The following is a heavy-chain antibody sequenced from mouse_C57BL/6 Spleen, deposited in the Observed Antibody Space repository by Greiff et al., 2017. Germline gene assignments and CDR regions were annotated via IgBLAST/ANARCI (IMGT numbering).Heavy chain of an antibody. D-gene: IGHD2-3*01. V-gene: IGHV1-42*01. CDR1: GYSFTGYY. J-gene: IGHJ3*01. Sequence: VPLQQSGPELVKPGASVKISCKASGYSFTGYYMNWVKQSPEKSLEWIGEINPSTGGTTYNQKFEAKATLTVDKSSSTAYMQLKSLTSEDSAVYYGARDDDPAWFAYWGQGTLVTVSA. CDR3: ARDDDPAWFAY. CDR2: INPSTGGT.